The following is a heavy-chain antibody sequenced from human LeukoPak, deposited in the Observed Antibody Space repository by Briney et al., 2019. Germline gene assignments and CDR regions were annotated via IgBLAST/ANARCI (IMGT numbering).Heavy chain of an antibody. CDR3: ASHPGRGDWFDS. CDR2: IGDSGGAT. J-gene: IGHJ5*01. CDR1: GFTLSSFA. D-gene: IGHD3-10*01. Sequence: GSLRLSCAASGFTLSSFARSWVRQAPGKGLEWVSTIGDSGGATHHADSVKGRFTISRDNSKNTLYLHMNSLRAEDTAVYYCASHPGRGDWFDSWGQGTLVTVSS. V-gene: IGHV3-23*01.